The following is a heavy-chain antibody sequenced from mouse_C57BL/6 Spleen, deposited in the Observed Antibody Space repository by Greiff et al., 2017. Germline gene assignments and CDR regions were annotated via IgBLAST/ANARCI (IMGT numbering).Heavy chain of an antibody. D-gene: IGHD2-4*01. Sequence: QVQLQQSGAELARPGASVKLSCKASGYTFTSYGISWVKQRTGQGLEWIGEIYPRSGNTYYNEKFKGKATLTADKSSSTAYMELRSLTSEDSAVYFCASPLYYDYDDGYYAMDYWGQGTSVTVSS. V-gene: IGHV1-81*01. CDR2: IYPRSGNT. J-gene: IGHJ4*01. CDR3: ASPLYYDYDDGYYAMDY. CDR1: GYTFTSYG.